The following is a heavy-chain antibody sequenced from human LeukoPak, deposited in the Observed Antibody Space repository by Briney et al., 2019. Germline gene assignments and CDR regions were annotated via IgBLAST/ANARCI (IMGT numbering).Heavy chain of an antibody. V-gene: IGHV1-8*01. CDR2: MNPNSGNT. CDR1: GYTFTSYD. CDR3: AREMSYGSGSYGPDAFDI. Sequence: GASVKVSCKASGYTFTSYDINWVRQATGQGLEWMGWMNPNSGNTGYAQKFQGRVTMTRDTSISTAYMELSRLRSDDTAVYYCAREMSYGSGSYGPDAFDIWGQGTMVTVSS. J-gene: IGHJ3*02. D-gene: IGHD3-10*01.